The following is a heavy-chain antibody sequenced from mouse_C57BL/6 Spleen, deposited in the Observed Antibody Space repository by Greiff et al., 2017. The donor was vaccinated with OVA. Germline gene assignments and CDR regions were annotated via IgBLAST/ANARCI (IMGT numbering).Heavy chain of an antibody. CDR3: AIYSPSFAY. Sequence: VKLVESGPGLVAPSQRLSITCTVSGFSLTSYGVDWVRQSPGKGLEWLGVICGVGSTNYNSALKSRLSISKDNSKSQVFLKMNSLQTDDTAMYYCAIYSPSFAYWGQGTLVTVSA. CDR1: GFSLTSYG. J-gene: IGHJ3*01. CDR2: ICGVGST. V-gene: IGHV2-6*01. D-gene: IGHD2-12*01.